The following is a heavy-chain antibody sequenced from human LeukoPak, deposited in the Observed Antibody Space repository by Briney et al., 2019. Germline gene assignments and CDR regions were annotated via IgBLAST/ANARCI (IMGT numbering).Heavy chain of an antibody. CDR3: AADVGQYCGGDCFDY. Sequence: GASVKVSCKASGFTFTSSAMQWVRQARGQRLEWIGWIVVGSGNTNYAQKFQERVTITRDMFTSTAYMELSSLRSEDTAVYYCAADVGQYCGGDCFDYWGQGTLVTVSS. J-gene: IGHJ4*02. CDR1: GFTFTSSA. V-gene: IGHV1-58*02. D-gene: IGHD2-21*01. CDR2: IVVGSGNT.